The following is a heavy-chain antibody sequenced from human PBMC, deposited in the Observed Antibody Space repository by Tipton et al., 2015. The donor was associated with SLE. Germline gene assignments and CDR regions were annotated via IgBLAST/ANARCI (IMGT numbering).Heavy chain of an antibody. CDR3: ARATTAIAPFDS. J-gene: IGHJ4*02. V-gene: IGHV4-59*01. Sequence: TLSLTCTVSGGSISSYYWSWIRQPPGKGLEWIGYIYYSGSTNYNPSLKSRVTISVDTSKNQFSLKLSSVTAADTAVYYCARATTAIAPFDSWGQGTLVTVSS. CDR2: IYYSGST. D-gene: IGHD1-14*01. CDR1: GGSISSYY.